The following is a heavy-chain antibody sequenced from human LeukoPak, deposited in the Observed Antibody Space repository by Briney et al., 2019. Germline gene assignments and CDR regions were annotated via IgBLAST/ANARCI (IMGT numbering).Heavy chain of an antibody. V-gene: IGHV3-23*01. J-gene: IGHJ4*02. D-gene: IGHD2-15*01. Sequence: PGGSLRLSCAASGFTFSSYAMSWVRQAPGKGLEWVSAISGGGDNAYYVDSVKGRFTISRDNSKNTLYLQMNSLRADDTAVYYCAKDRSGVVVAATNYWGQGTLVTVSS. CDR3: AKDRSGVVVAATNY. CDR2: ISGGGDNA. CDR1: GFTFSSYA.